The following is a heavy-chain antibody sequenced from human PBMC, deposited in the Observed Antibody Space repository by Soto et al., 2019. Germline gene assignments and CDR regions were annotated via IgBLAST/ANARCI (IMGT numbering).Heavy chain of an antibody. Sequence: GESLKISCKGSESTFTNYWIGWARQMPGKGLEWLGIINPGDSDTRYSPSFQGQVTISADKSINTAYLQWSSLKASDTAMYYCARLLIFDKAWPRFFEYWGQGTLVTVSS. D-gene: IGHD3-3*01. J-gene: IGHJ4*02. CDR3: ARLLIFDKAWPRFFEY. CDR1: ESTFTNYW. V-gene: IGHV5-51*01. CDR2: INPGDSDT.